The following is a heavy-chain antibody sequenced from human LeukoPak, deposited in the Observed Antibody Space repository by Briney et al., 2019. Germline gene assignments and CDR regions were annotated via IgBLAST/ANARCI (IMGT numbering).Heavy chain of an antibody. CDR2: INASGRA. J-gene: IGHJ4*02. Sequence: SETLSLTCTVSGGSINNYYWSWIRQPAGKGLEWIGRINASGRANYNPSLKSRVTMSVDTSKNQFSLKVNSVTAADTAVYYCAREYGDFDYWGQGALVTVSS. CDR1: GGSINNYY. CDR3: AREYGDFDY. D-gene: IGHD4-17*01. V-gene: IGHV4-4*07.